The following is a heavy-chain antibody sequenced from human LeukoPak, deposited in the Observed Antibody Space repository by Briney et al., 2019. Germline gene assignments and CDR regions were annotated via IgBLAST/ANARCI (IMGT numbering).Heavy chain of an antibody. CDR3: LAGLYSSSLKSFDY. D-gene: IGHD6-6*01. V-gene: IGHV4-39*07. CDR2: LYYSGNT. Sequence: SETLSLTCTVSGGSLSSSSDYWGWIRQPPGKGLEWIGNLYYSGNTYYNPSLKSRVTISVDTSKNQFSLKLTSVTAADTAVYYCLAGLYSSSLKSFDYWGQGTLVTVSS. J-gene: IGHJ4*02. CDR1: GGSLSSSSDY.